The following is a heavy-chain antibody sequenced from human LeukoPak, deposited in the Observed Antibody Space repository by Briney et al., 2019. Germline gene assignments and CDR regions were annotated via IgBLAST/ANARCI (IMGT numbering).Heavy chain of an antibody. CDR3: ARHVEMATITFDY. J-gene: IGHJ4*02. CDR1: GGTFISYA. D-gene: IGHD5-24*01. V-gene: IGHV1-69*13. CDR2: IIPIFGTA. Sequence: ASVKVSCKASGGTFISYAISWVRQAPGQGLEWMGGIIPIFGTANYAQKFQGRVTITADESTSTAYMELSSLRSEDTAVYYCARHVEMATITFDYWGQGTLVTVSS.